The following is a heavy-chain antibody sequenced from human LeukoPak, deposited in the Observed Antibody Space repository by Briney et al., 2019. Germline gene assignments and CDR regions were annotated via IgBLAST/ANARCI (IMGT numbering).Heavy chain of an antibody. CDR2: ISSSSSYI. Sequence: KAGGSLRLSCAASGFTFSSYWMHWVRQAPGKGLEWVSSISSSSSYIYYTDSLKGRFTISRDNAKNSLFLQMSSLRAEDTAVYYCARVQGYYYYIDVWGKGTTVTVSS. J-gene: IGHJ6*03. CDR3: ARVQGYYYYIDV. CDR1: GFTFSSYW. V-gene: IGHV3-21*01. D-gene: IGHD3-10*01.